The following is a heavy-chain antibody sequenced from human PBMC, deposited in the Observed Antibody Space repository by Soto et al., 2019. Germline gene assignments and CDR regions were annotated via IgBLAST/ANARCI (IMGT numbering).Heavy chain of an antibody. J-gene: IGHJ5*01. CDR3: ARYVPHNWFDS. V-gene: IGHV3-74*01. CDR1: RGAFGDDW. Sequence: EVQLVESGGGLVQPGGSLRLSCEASRGAFGDDWMHWVRQAPGKGLVWVSRINRDGNDIIYADSVKGRFTASRDNAKNMLFLQMNSLRVEDMAVYYCARYVPHNWFDSWGQANLVTVSP. CDR2: INRDGNDI. D-gene: IGHD3-10*02.